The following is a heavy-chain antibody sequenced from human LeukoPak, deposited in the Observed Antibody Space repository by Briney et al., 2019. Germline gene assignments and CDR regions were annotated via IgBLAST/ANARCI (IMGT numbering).Heavy chain of an antibody. CDR3: ARDRSLLTYYYDSSGYYDAFDI. V-gene: IGHV3-30*03. CDR2: ISYDGSNK. CDR1: GFTFSSYG. Sequence: PGRSLRLSCAASGFTFSSYGMYWVRQAPGKGLEWVAVISYDGSNKYYADSVKGRFTISRDNSKNTLYLQMNSLRTEDTAVYYCARDRSLLTYYYDSSGYYDAFDIWGQGTMVTVSS. D-gene: IGHD3-22*01. J-gene: IGHJ3*02.